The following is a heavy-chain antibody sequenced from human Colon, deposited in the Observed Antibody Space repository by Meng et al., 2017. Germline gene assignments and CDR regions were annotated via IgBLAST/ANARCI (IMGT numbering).Heavy chain of an antibody. D-gene: IGHD1/OR15-1a*01. Sequence: QMPLRESGPGLVKPSGTLSLTCAVSGVSISTTNWWTWFRQSPGKGLEWIGEIAHTGRTNYNRSLKSRVTVSMDKSKNHFSLNVTSVTAADTAVYYCGTTDINYCPIHYWGQGTLVTVSS. CDR3: GTTDINYCPIHY. V-gene: IGHV4-4*02. CDR2: IAHTGRT. CDR1: GVSISTTNW. J-gene: IGHJ4*02.